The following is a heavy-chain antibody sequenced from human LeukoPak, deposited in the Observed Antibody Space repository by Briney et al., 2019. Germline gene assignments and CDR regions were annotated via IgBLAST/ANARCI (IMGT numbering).Heavy chain of an antibody. J-gene: IGHJ4*02. V-gene: IGHV3-21*01. CDR2: ISSSSSYI. D-gene: IGHD3-3*01. CDR1: GFTFSSYS. Sequence: GGSLRLSCAASGFTFSSYSMNWVRQAPGKGLEWVSSISSSSSYIYYADSLKSRFTISRDNAKSSLYLQMNSLRAEDTAVYYCARGFSIGFDYWGQGTLVTVSS. CDR3: ARGFSIGFDY.